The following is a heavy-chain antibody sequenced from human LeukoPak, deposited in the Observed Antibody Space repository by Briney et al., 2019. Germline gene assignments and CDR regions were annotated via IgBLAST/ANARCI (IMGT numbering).Heavy chain of an antibody. CDR1: GFTFDDYA. Sequence: PGGSLRLSCAASGFTFDDYAMHWVRQAPGKGLEWVSGISWNSGSIGYADSVKGRFTISRDNAKNSLYLQMNSLRAEDTAVYSCARERAAEAYYYYYMDVWGKGTTVTISS. J-gene: IGHJ6*03. CDR2: ISWNSGSI. CDR3: ARERAAEAYYYYYMDV. D-gene: IGHD6-25*01. V-gene: IGHV3-9*01.